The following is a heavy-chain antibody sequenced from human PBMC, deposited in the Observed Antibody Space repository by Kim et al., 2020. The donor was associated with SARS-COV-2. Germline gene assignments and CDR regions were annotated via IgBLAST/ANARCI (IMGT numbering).Heavy chain of an antibody. J-gene: IGHJ4*02. V-gene: IGHV3-9*01. CDR3: AKGTGYSYGYSSD. CDR1: GFTFDDYA. Sequence: GGSLRLSCAASGFTFDDYAMHWVRQAPGKGLEWVSGISWNSGSIGYADSVKGRFTISRDNAKNSLYLQMNSLRAEDTALYYCAKGTGYSYGYSSDWGQGT. D-gene: IGHD5-18*01. CDR2: ISWNSGSI.